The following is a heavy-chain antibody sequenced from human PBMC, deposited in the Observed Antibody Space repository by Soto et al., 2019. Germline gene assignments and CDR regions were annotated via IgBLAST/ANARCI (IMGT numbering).Heavy chain of an antibody. CDR2: IYPGDSDT. CDR1: GYSFTSYW. CDR3: ARPAEALVPAAMPFDY. Sequence: GESLKISCKGSGYSFTSYWIGWVRQMPGKGLEWKGIIYPGDSDTRYSPSFQGQVTISADKSISTAYLQWSSLKASDTAMYYCARPAEALVPAAMPFDYWGQGTLVTVSS. V-gene: IGHV5-51*01. J-gene: IGHJ4*02. D-gene: IGHD2-2*01.